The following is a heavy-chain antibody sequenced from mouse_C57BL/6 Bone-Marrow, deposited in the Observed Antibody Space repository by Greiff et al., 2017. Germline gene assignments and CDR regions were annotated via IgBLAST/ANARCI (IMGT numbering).Heavy chain of an antibody. V-gene: IGHV5-4*03. Sequence: EVHLVESGGGLVKPGGSLKLSCAASGFTFSSYAMSWVRQTPEKRLEWVATISDGGSYTYYPDNVKGRFTISRDNAKNNLYLQMSRLKSEDTAMYYCARRWLLCYFDYWGQGTTLTVSS. D-gene: IGHD2-3*01. CDR1: GFTFSSYA. CDR2: ISDGGSYT. CDR3: ARRWLLCYFDY. J-gene: IGHJ2*01.